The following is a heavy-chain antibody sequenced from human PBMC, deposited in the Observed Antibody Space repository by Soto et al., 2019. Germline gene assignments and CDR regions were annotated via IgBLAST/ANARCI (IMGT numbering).Heavy chain of an antibody. J-gene: IGHJ5*02. CDR2: IIPILGIA. D-gene: IGHD2-15*01. Sequence: GASVKVSCKASGGTFSSYTISWVRQAPGQGLEWMGRIIPILGIANYAQKFQGRVTITADKSTSTAYMELSSLRSEDTAVYYCARDAGDCSGGSCYSGPGWFDPWGQGTLVTVSS. CDR1: GGTFSSYT. V-gene: IGHV1-69*04. CDR3: ARDAGDCSGGSCYSGPGWFDP.